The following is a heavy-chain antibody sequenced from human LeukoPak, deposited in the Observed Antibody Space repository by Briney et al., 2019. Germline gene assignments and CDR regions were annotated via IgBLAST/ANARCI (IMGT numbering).Heavy chain of an antibody. CDR2: IYHTGSA. D-gene: IGHD7-27*01. V-gene: IGHV4-59*02. J-gene: IGHJ4*02. CDR3: ASRKLGNDY. Sequence: SETLSLTCTISGGSVSDYYWSWIRQSPGKGLEWIGYIYHTGSASYSPSLKSRVTISADTSQNQFSLKLSSVTAADTAVYYCASRKLGNDYWGQGTLVTVPS. CDR1: GGSVSDYY.